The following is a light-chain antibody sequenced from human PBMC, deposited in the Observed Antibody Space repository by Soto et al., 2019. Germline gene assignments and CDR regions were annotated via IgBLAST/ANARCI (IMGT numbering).Light chain of an antibody. CDR3: QQLNSYPLT. CDR2: DAS. CDR1: QGISSH. Sequence: IQLTQSPSSLSASVGDRVTVTCRASQGISSHLAWYQQKSGKAPKLLIFDASTLQSGVPSRFSGSGSGTDFTLTISSLLPEDFATYYCQQLNSYPLTFGQGTRLEIK. V-gene: IGKV1-9*01. J-gene: IGKJ5*01.